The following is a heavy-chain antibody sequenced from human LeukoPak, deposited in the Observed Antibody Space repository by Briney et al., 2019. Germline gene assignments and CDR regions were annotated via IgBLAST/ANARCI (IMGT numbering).Heavy chain of an antibody. CDR1: GFTFTNYA. Sequence: GGSLRLSCEPSGFTFTNYAMSWVRQAPGKGLEWLSAFTGRPGRPYYADSVRGRFTISRDTSKNTLFLEMSSLRVEDTAIYFCAKDHLLCTSTSCYIDYFDSWGQGTLVTVSS. CDR3: AKDHLLCTSTSCYIDYFDS. CDR2: FTGRPGRP. D-gene: IGHD2-2*02. V-gene: IGHV3-23*01. J-gene: IGHJ4*02.